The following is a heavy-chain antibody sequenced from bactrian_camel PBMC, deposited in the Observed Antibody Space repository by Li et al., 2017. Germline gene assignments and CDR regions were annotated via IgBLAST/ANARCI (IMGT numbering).Heavy chain of an antibody. CDR1: GSTTSSIT. CDR2: IYLYGGNT. V-gene: IGHV3S40*01. Sequence: VQLVESGGGSVQAGGSLRLSCTASGSTTSSITMGWFRQAPGKEREGVAAIYLYGGNTYDSDSVKGRFTISLDNAENTVYLQMNDLKPEDTAMYYCAADVGSMSGNCQPNYWGQGTQVTVS. CDR3: AADVGSMSGNCQPNY. J-gene: IGHJ4*01. D-gene: IGHD6*01.